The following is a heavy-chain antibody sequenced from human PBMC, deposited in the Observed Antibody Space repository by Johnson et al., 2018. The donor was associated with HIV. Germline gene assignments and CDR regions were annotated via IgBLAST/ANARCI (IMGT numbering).Heavy chain of an antibody. CDR2: ISGSGGST. Sequence: VQLVESGGGVVQPGRSLRLSCAASGFTFSDYYMSWIRQAPGKGLEWVSTISGSGGSTYYADSVKGRFTISRDNSKNTLYLQMNSLRAEDTAVYYCARLEELLRAFDIWGQGTMVTVSS. D-gene: IGHD1-26*01. CDR1: GFTFSDYY. V-gene: IGHV3-23*04. J-gene: IGHJ3*02. CDR3: ARLEELLRAFDI.